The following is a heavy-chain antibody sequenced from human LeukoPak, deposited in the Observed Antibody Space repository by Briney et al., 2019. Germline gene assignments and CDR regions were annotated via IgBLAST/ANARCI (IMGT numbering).Heavy chain of an antibody. CDR2: ISGSGGIT. J-gene: IGHJ4*02. CDR1: GSTLTTFA. CDR3: ARRRYSGSSQHFDY. D-gene: IGHD1-26*01. Sequence: PGGSLSLSCPPSGSTLTTFAMSWARLPPGRGRGWLSGISGSGGITFYADSVKGRFTISRDNSKNTLFLQMNSLRAEDTAIYYCARRRYSGSSQHFDYWGQGTLVTVSS. V-gene: IGHV3-23*01.